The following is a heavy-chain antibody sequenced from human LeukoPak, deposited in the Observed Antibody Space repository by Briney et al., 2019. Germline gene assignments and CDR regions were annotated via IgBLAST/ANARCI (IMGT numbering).Heavy chain of an antibody. CDR2: IKQDGGEK. CDR1: GFTFSGYW. J-gene: IGHJ4*02. CDR3: AANSYFDY. D-gene: IGHD4-23*01. Sequence: GGSLRLSCAASGFTFSGYWMSWVRQAPGKGLEWVANIKQDGGEKNYVDSVKGRFTISRDNAKNSLYLQMNSLRAEDTAVYYCAANSYFDYWGQGTLVTVSS. V-gene: IGHV3-7*01.